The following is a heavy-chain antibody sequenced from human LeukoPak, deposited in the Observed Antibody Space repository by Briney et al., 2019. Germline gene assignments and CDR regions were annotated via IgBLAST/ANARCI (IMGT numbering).Heavy chain of an antibody. Sequence: SETLSLTCTVSGGSISSSSYYWGWIRQPPGKGLEWIGIIYYSGSTYYSTSLKSRLTISVDTSKNQFSLKLSSVTATDTAVYYCARRGYCSSTSCYEYWFDPWGEGTLVTVSS. CDR2: IYYSGST. V-gene: IGHV4-39*01. J-gene: IGHJ5*02. CDR3: ARRGYCSSTSCYEYWFDP. D-gene: IGHD2-2*01. CDR1: GGSISSSSYY.